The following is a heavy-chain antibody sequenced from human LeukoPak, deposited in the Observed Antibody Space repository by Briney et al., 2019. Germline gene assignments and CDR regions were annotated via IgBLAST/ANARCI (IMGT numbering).Heavy chain of an antibody. D-gene: IGHD2-2*02. J-gene: IGHJ4*02. CDR2: ISSSSSYI. CDR1: GFTFSSYS. Sequence: GGSLRLSCAASGFTFSSYSMNWVRQAPGKGLEWVSSISSSSSYIYYADSVKGRLTISRDNAKNSLYLQMNSLRAEDTAVYYCARWVGYCSSTSCYTFYYFDYWGQGTLVTVSS. V-gene: IGHV3-21*01. CDR3: ARWVGYCSSTSCYTFYYFDY.